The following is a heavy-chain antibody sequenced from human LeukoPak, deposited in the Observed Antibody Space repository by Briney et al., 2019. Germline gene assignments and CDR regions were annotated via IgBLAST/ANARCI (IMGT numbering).Heavy chain of an antibody. Sequence: GRSLRLSCAASGFAFSSYAMHWVRQGPGKGLEWVALVSYDGGSKYYADSVKGRITISRDNSKNTLYLQMNSLRVEDTALYYCVTGGIMLRGVTTTLRDYWGQGTLVTVSS. CDR1: GFAFSSYA. D-gene: IGHD3-10*01. CDR3: VTGGIMLRGVTTTLRDY. CDR2: VSYDGGSK. J-gene: IGHJ4*02. V-gene: IGHV3-30-3*01.